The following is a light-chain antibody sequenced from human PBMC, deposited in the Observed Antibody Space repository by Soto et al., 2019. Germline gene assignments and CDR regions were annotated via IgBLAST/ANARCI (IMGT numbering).Light chain of an antibody. Sequence: SVLTQPPSASGSPGQSVTISCTGTSSDVGGYNYVSWYQHHPGKAPKLIFYEVYKRPSGVPDRFSGSKSGNTAALTVSGLQAEDEADYYCSSYAGTVAYVFGTGTKVTVL. CDR1: SSDVGGYNY. CDR3: SSYAGTVAYV. V-gene: IGLV2-8*01. J-gene: IGLJ1*01. CDR2: EVY.